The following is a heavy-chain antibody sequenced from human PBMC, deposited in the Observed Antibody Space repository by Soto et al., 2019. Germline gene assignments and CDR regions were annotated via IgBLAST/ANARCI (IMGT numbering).Heavy chain of an antibody. D-gene: IGHD5-12*01. Sequence: QVQLQQWGAGLLKPSETLSLNCAVTGGSLSGYYWRWIRPPPGKGLAWIGEVKDGGRTNYSPSLRGRVTIASDTSNNQFALRLNSVTAADTGVDYCARGQEGVVATHWDQGSLVTVSS. CDR3: ARGQEGVVATH. V-gene: IGHV4-34*01. CDR2: VKDGGRT. CDR1: GGSLSGYY. J-gene: IGHJ4*02.